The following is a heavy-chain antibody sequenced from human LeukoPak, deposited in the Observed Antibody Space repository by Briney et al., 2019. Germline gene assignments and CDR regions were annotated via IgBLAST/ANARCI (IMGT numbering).Heavy chain of an antibody. CDR2: ISGSGGST. V-gene: IGHV3-23*01. Sequence: GGSLRLSCAASGFTFSSYAMSWVRQAPGKGLEWVSAISGSGGSTYYADSVNGRFTISRDNSKNTLYLQMNSLRAEDTAVYYCAKVAVRSSGYYSLSYFDYWGQGTLVTVSS. J-gene: IGHJ4*02. D-gene: IGHD3-22*01. CDR3: AKVAVRSSGYYSLSYFDY. CDR1: GFTFSSYA.